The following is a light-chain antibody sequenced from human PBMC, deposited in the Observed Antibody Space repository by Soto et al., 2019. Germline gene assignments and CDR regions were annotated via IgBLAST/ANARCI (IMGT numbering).Light chain of an antibody. CDR3: QQYGNSPGIT. V-gene: IGKV3-20*01. Sequence: EIALTQSPGTLSLSPGERATLSCRASQGVGSKYLAWYQQKPGQAPRLLIYAASSRATGIPDRFSGSGSGTDFTLTISRLEPEDFVVYYCQQYGNSPGITFGQGTRLEIK. J-gene: IGKJ5*01. CDR1: QGVGSKY. CDR2: AAS.